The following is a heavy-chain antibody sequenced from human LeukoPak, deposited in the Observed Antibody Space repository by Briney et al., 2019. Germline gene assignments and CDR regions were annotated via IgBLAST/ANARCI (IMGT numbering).Heavy chain of an antibody. J-gene: IGHJ4*02. CDR3: AKDLNYYPSSSFDY. V-gene: IGHV3-23*01. CDR1: GFTFSSYA. Sequence: PGGSLRLPCAASGFTFSSYAMSWVRQAPGKGLEWVSAISGSGGSTYYADSVKGRFTISRDNSKNTLYLQMNSLRAEDTAVYYCAKDLNYYPSSSFDYWGQGTLVTVSS. CDR2: ISGSGGST. D-gene: IGHD3-10*01.